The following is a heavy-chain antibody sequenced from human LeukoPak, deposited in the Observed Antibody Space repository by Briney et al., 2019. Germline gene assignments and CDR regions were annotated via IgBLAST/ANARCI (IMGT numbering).Heavy chain of an antibody. J-gene: IGHJ4*02. CDR3: ARRRAYCGGDCYSYFDY. Sequence: GESLKISCKGSEYSFTSYWIGWVRQMPGKGLEWMGIIYPGDSDTRYSPSFQGQVTISADKSISTAYLQWSSLKASDTAMYYCARRRAYCGGDCYSYFDYWGQGTLVTVSS. CDR2: IYPGDSDT. CDR1: EYSFTSYW. V-gene: IGHV5-51*01. D-gene: IGHD2-21*02.